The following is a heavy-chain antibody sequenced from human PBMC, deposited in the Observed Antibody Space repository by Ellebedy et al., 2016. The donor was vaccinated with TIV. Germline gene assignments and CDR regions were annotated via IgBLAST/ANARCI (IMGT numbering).Heavy chain of an antibody. CDR3: ARNTYYYDSSGYYSDY. J-gene: IGHJ4*02. V-gene: IGHV1-8*01. CDR1: GYTFTSYD. D-gene: IGHD3-22*01. CDR2: MNPNSGNT. Sequence: ASVKVSXXASGYTFTSYDINWVRQATGQGLEWMGWMNPNSGNTGYAQKFQDRVTMTRNTSISTAYMELSSLRSEDTAVYYCARNTYYYDSSGYYSDYWGQGTLVTVSS.